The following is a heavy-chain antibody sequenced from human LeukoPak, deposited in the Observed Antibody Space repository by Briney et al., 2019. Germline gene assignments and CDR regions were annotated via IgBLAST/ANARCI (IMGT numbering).Heavy chain of an antibody. D-gene: IGHD3-3*01. V-gene: IGHV4-61*01. Sequence: PSQTLSLTCTVSGGSISSNNYYWSWIRLPPGKGLEWIGYIYYSGSTNYNPSLKSRVTISVDTSKNQFSLKLSSVTAADTAVYYCARARPVLYYDFWSGYYVDYWGQGTLVTVSS. CDR3: ARARPVLYYDFWSGYYVDY. CDR1: GGSISSNNYY. J-gene: IGHJ4*02. CDR2: IYYSGST.